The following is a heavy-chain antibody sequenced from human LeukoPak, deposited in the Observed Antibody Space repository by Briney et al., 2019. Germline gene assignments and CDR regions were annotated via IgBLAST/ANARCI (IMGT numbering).Heavy chain of an antibody. D-gene: IGHD4-23*01. CDR3: ARGSITVVPAFDI. V-gene: IGHV4-59*12. J-gene: IGHJ3*02. Sequence: PSETLSLTCTVSGGSISTYYWSWIRQPPGKELEWIACIYYSGSTVYNPSLRSRGTISVDTSKNQFSLKLTSVTAADTAVYYCARGSITVVPAFDIWGQGTMFTVSS. CDR1: GGSISTYY. CDR2: IYYSGST.